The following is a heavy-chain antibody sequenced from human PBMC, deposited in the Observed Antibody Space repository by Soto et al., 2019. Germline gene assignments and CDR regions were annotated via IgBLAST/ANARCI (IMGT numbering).Heavy chain of an antibody. V-gene: IGHV3-64D*06. CDR3: VKDRGMVRGVTLDY. CDR2: ISSNGGSA. D-gene: IGHD3-10*01. CDR1: GFTFSSYA. Sequence: PGGSLRLSCSASGFTFSSYAMHWVRQAPGKGLEYVSAISSNGGSAYYADSVKGRFTISRDNSKNTLYLQMSSLRAEDTAVYYCVKDRGMVRGVTLDYWGQGTLVTVSS. J-gene: IGHJ4*02.